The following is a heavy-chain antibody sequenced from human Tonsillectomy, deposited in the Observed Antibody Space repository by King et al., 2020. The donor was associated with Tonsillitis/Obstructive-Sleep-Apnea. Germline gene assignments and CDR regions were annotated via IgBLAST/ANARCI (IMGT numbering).Heavy chain of an antibody. CDR2: INHSGST. J-gene: IGHJ4*02. V-gene: IGHV4-34*01. D-gene: IGHD3-16*01. Sequence: VPLPQWGAGLLKPSETLSLTCAVYGGSFSGYYWSWIRQPPGKGLEWIGEINHSGSTNYNPSLKSRVTISVDTSKNQFSLKLSSVTAADTAVYYCAREPFYWGQGTLVTVSS. CDR3: AREPFY. CDR1: GGSFSGYY.